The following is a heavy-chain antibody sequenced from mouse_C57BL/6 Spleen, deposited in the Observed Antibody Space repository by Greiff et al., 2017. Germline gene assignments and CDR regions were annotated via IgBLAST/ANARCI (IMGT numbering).Heavy chain of an antibody. CDR1: GFTFSSYA. D-gene: IGHD1-1*01. CDR2: ISSGGDYI. Sequence: EVQVVESGEGLVKPGGSLKLSCAASGFTFSSYAMSWVRQTPEKRLEWVAYISSGGDYIYYADTVKGRFTISRDNARNTLYLQMSSLKSEDTAMYYCTSDCGSSYGYFDVWGTGTTLTVSS. CDR3: TSDCGSSYGYFDV. J-gene: IGHJ1*03. V-gene: IGHV5-9-1*02.